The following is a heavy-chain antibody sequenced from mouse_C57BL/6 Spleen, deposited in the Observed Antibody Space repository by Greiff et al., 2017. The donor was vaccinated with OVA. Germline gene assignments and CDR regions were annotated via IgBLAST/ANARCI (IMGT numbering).Heavy chain of an antibody. CDR1: GYTFTSYW. V-gene: IGHV1-55*01. CDR2: IYPGSGST. CDR3: ASQMGRGYAMDY. Sequence: QVQLQQPGAELVKPGASVKMSCKASGYTFTSYWITWVQQRPGQGLEWIGDIYPGSGSTNYNEKFKSKATLTVDPSSSTAYMQLSSLTSEDSAVYYCASQMGRGYAMDYWGQGTSVTVSS. D-gene: IGHD4-1*02. J-gene: IGHJ4*01.